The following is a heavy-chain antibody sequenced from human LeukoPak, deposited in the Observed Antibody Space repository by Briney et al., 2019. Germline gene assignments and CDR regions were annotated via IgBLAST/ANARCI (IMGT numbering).Heavy chain of an antibody. D-gene: IGHD6-19*01. CDR1: GFTFSTLR. CDR2: SSSNGGST. V-gene: IGHV3-64D*06. CDR3: VNQISGWVY. J-gene: IGHJ4*02. Sequence: PGGPLRLSSSASGFTFSTLRTHWVRQAPGKGLEYVSGSSSNGGSTYYADSAKGRFIISRDNSKNTLYLQMSSLRPEDTAVYYCVNQISGWVYWGQGTLVTVSS.